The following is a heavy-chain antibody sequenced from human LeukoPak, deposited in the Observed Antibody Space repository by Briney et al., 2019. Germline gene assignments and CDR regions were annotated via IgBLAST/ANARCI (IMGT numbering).Heavy chain of an antibody. V-gene: IGHV3-23*01. CDR3: AKWDENFYYMDV. D-gene: IGHD1-26*01. CDR2: ISASGGGT. Sequence: HPGGSLRLSCAASRFTFNRYAMSWIRQPPGRGLEWVSSISASGGGTLYRSSVRGRFTISRDNSKDTVFLQMNGLRAEDTAIYFCAKWDENFYYMDVWGQGTTVTVSS. J-gene: IGHJ6*03. CDR1: RFTFNRYA.